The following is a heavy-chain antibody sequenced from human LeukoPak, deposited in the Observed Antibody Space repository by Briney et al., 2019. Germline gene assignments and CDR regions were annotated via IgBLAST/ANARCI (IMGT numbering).Heavy chain of an antibody. D-gene: IGHD6-13*01. CDR2: IKSRTDGGTT. CDR1: GFTFPNAW. Sequence: GGALRLSCAAYGFTFPNAWMSWLRQAPGKGLEWVAHIKSRTDGGTTDYAAPVKGRFTISRDDSENTLYLQMNSLKTEDTAVYYCATPGRIPEAANWFDPWGQGTLVTVSS. V-gene: IGHV3-15*01. J-gene: IGHJ5*02. CDR3: ATPGRIPEAANWFDP.